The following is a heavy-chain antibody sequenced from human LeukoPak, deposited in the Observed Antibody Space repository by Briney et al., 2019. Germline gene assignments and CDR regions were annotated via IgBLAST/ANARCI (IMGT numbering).Heavy chain of an antibody. J-gene: IGHJ4*02. CDR2: MYYSGNT. CDR3: ARGKYYFDY. CDR1: VDSISGYY. Sequence: PSETLSLTCTVSVDSISGYYWSWIRQPPGKGLEWIGYMYYSGNTNYNPSLKSRLTTSLDTSKDQFSLKLSSVTAADTAVYYCARGKYYFDYWGQGTLVTVSS. V-gene: IGHV4-59*01.